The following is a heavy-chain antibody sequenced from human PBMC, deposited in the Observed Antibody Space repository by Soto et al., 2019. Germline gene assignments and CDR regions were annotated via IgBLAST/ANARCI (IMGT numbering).Heavy chain of an antibody. CDR3: ARDKITGLFDY. V-gene: IGHV4-34*01. Sequence: QVQLQQWGAGLLKPSETLSLTCAVYGGSFSGYSWTWIRQPPGTGLEWIGEINHSGSTNYNPSLKGRVTISGDTSKNHFSLKLTSVTAADTAVYYCARDKITGLFDYWGQGTLVTVSS. CDR2: INHSGST. J-gene: IGHJ4*02. CDR1: GGSFSGYS. D-gene: IGHD2-8*02.